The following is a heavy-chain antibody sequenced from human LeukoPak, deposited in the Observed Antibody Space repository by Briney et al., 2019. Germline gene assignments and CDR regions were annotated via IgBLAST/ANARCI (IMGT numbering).Heavy chain of an antibody. Sequence: GGSLRLSCAASGFTFSSYAMHWVRQAPGKGLEWVSAISGSGGSTYYADSVKGRFTISRDNSKNTLYLQMNSLRAEDTAVYYCAKVKTGYYMLDYWGQGTLVTVSS. D-gene: IGHD3-9*01. CDR3: AKVKTGYYMLDY. CDR1: GFTFSSYA. CDR2: ISGSGGST. J-gene: IGHJ4*02. V-gene: IGHV3-23*01.